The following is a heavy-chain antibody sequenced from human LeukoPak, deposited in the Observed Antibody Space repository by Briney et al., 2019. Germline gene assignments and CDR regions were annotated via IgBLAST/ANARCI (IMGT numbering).Heavy chain of an antibody. V-gene: IGHV3-43D*03. J-gene: IGHJ4*02. D-gene: IGHD6-13*01. CDR1: GFTFDDYA. CDR2: ISWDGGST. Sequence: GGSLRLSCAASGFTFDDYAMHWVRRAPGKGLEWVSLISWDGGSTHYADSVKGRFTISRDNSENSLYLQMNSLRAEDTALYYCAKTTSSWYYFDYWGQGTLVTVSS. CDR3: AKTTSSWYYFDY.